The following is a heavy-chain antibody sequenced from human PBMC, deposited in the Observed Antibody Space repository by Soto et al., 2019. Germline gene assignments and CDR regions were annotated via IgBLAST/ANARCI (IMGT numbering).Heavy chain of an antibody. CDR1: GGTFSSYA. J-gene: IGHJ5*02. CDR2: IIPIFGIA. V-gene: IGHV1-69*01. Sequence: QVQLVQSGAEVKKPGSSVKVSCKASGGTFSSYAISWVRQAPGQGLEWMGGIIPIFGIANYAQKFQGRVTITADETTSTAYLELSSVRSEDTAVYYCARSHYYGSVSYQVASDPWGQGTLVTVSS. CDR3: ARSHYYGSVSYQVASDP. D-gene: IGHD3-10*01.